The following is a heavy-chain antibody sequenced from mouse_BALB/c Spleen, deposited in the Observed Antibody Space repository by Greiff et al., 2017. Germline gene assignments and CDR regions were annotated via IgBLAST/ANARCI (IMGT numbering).Heavy chain of an antibody. J-gene: IGHJ3*01. D-gene: IGHD1-2*01. CDR3: ARYLITTAPFAY. Sequence: EVNVVESGPSLVKPSQTLSLTCSVTGDSITSGYWNWIRKFPGNKLEYMGYISYSGSTYYNPSLKSRISITRDTSKNQYYLQLNSVTTEDTATYYCARYLITTAPFAYWGQGTLVTVSA. V-gene: IGHV3-8*02. CDR2: ISYSGST. CDR1: GDSITSGY.